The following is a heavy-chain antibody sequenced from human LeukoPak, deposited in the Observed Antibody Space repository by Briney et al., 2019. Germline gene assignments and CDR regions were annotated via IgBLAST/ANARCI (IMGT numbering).Heavy chain of an antibody. D-gene: IGHD6-13*01. Sequence: GGSLRLTCAASGFTFSSYSMNWVRQAPGKGLEWGSSISSSSSYIYYADSVKGRFTISRDNAKNSLYLHMNSLRAEDTAVYYCARDLTVAAAGSGYWGQGTLVIVSS. V-gene: IGHV3-21*01. CDR2: ISSSSSYI. CDR1: GFTFSSYS. CDR3: ARDLTVAAAGSGY. J-gene: IGHJ4*02.